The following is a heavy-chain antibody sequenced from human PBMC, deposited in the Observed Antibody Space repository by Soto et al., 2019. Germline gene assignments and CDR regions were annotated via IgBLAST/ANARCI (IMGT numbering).Heavy chain of an antibody. D-gene: IGHD2-15*01. CDR2: IIPIFGTA. V-gene: IGHV1-69*12. CDR1: GGTFSSYA. Sequence: QVQLVQSGAEVKKPGSSVKVFCKASGGTFSSYAINWVRQAPGQGLEWMGGIIPIFGTANYAQKFQGRVTITADESTSTAYMELSSLRSEDTAVYYCARGSGGSSYYYYGMDVWGQGTTVTVSS. CDR3: ARGSGGSSYYYYGMDV. J-gene: IGHJ6*02.